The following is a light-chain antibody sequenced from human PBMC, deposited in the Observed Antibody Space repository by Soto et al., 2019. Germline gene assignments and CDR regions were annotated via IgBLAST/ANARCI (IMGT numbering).Light chain of an antibody. CDR2: RNN. J-gene: IGLJ1*01. V-gene: IGLV1-47*01. Sequence: QLVLTQPPSASGTPGQRVTISCSGSSSNIGSNYVYWYQQLPGTAPKLLIYRNNQRPSGVPDRFSGSKSGTSASLAISGLRSEDEADYYCAAWDDSLREVFGTGTKLTVL. CDR3: AAWDDSLREV. CDR1: SSNIGSNY.